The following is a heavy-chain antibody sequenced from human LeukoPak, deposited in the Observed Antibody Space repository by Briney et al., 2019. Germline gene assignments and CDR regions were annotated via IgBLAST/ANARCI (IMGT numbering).Heavy chain of an antibody. CDR3: ARGGWFGELLSPFYYYYGMDV. Sequence: SETLSLTCTVSGGSISSGDYYWSWLRQPPGKGLEWIGYIYYSGSTYYNPSLKSRVTISVDTSKNQFSLKLSSVTAADTAVYYCARGGWFGELLSPFYYYYGMDVWGKGTTVTVSS. CDR1: GGSISSGDYY. D-gene: IGHD3-10*01. CDR2: IYYSGST. V-gene: IGHV4-30-4*01. J-gene: IGHJ6*04.